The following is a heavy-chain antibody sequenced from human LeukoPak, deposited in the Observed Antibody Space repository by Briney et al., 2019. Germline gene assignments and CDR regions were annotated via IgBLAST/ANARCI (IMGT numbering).Heavy chain of an antibody. Sequence: ASVKVSCKASGGTFSSYAISWVRQAPGQGLEWMGGIIPIFGTANYAQKFQGRVTITTDESTSTAYMELSSLRSEDTAVYYCARSSYGYYYYYYKDVRGKGTTVTVSS. J-gene: IGHJ6*03. V-gene: IGHV1-69*05. CDR1: GGTFSSYA. CDR3: ARSSYGYYYYYYKDV. CDR2: IIPIFGTA. D-gene: IGHD5-18*01.